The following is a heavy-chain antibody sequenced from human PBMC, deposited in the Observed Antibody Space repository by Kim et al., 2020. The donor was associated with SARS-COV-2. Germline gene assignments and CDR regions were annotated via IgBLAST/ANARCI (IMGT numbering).Heavy chain of an antibody. CDR3: ASPGAPYYDILTGRNGVDY. D-gene: IGHD3-9*01. CDR2: IYYSGST. CDR1: GGSISSSSYY. Sequence: SETLSLTCTVSGGSISSSSYYWGWIRQPPGKGLEWIGSIYYSGSTYYNPSLKSRVTISVDTSKNQFSLKLSSVTAADTAVYYCASPGAPYYDILTGRNGVDYWGQGTLVTVSS. V-gene: IGHV4-39*01. J-gene: IGHJ4*02.